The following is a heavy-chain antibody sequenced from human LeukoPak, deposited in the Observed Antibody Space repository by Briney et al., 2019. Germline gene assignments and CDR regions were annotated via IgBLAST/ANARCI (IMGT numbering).Heavy chain of an antibody. Sequence: ASVKVSCKASGYTFTSYDINWVRQATGQGLEWMGWMNPNSGNTGYAQKFQGRVTMTRNTSISTAYMELSSLGSEDTAVYYCARVAARHYYYYGMDVWGQGTTVTVSS. V-gene: IGHV1-8*01. CDR3: ARVAARHYYYYGMDV. CDR2: MNPNSGNT. D-gene: IGHD6-6*01. CDR1: GYTFTSYD. J-gene: IGHJ6*02.